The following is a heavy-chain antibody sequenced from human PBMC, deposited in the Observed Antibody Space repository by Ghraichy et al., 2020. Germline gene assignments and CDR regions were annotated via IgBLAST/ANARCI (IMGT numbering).Heavy chain of an antibody. J-gene: IGHJ6*02. CDR3: ARRDSWDFWSGYSVLSRGREVGSGMDV. CDR2: ISAYNGNT. Sequence: ASVKVSCKASGYTFTSYGISWVRQAPGQGLEWMGWISAYNGNTNYAQKLQGRVTMTTDTSTSTAYMELRSLRSDDTAVYYCARRDSWDFWSGYSVLSRGREVGSGMDVWGQGTTVTVSS. V-gene: IGHV1-18*04. CDR1: GYTFTSYG. D-gene: IGHD3-3*01.